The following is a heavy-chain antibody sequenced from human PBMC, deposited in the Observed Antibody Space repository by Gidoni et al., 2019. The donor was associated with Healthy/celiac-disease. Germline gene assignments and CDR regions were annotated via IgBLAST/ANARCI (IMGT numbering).Heavy chain of an antibody. J-gene: IGHJ4*02. CDR1: GFTFSSYW. Sequence: EVQLVESGGGLVQPGGSLSLSCAASGFTFSSYWMHWVRQAPGKGLVWVARINSDGSSTSYADSVKGRFTISRDNAKNTLYLQMNSLRAEDTAVYYCARGPSPLYSSSWYGPAGIDYWGQGTLVTVSS. V-gene: IGHV3-74*01. CDR2: INSDGSST. D-gene: IGHD6-13*01. CDR3: ARGPSPLYSSSWYGPAGIDY.